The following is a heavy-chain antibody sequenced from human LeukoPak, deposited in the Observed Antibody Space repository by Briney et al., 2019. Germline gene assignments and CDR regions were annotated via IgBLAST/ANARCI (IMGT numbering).Heavy chain of an antibody. CDR2: MNPNSGNT. CDR1: GYTFTSYD. Sequence: ASVNVSCTASGYTFTSYDINWVRQATGQGLEWMGWMNPNSGNTGYAQKFQGRVTMTRNTSISTAYMELSSLRSEDTAVYYCARRSSWYGRAFDIWGQGTMVTVSS. D-gene: IGHD6-13*01. V-gene: IGHV1-8*01. J-gene: IGHJ3*02. CDR3: ARRSSWYGRAFDI.